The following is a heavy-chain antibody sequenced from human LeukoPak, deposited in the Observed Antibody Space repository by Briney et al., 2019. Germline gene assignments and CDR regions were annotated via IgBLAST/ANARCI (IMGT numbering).Heavy chain of an antibody. CDR2: IYPGDSDT. D-gene: IGHD3-10*01. J-gene: IGHJ4*02. V-gene: IGHV5-51*01. Sequence: GESLKISCKGSGYSFTNYWIGWVRQMPGKGLEWMGIIYPGDSDTRYSPSFQGQVTISADKSISTAYLTWSNLKASDTAMYYCARHSGSGSYRSVFGYWGQGTLVTVSS. CDR3: ARHSGSGSYRSVFGY. CDR1: GYSFTNYW.